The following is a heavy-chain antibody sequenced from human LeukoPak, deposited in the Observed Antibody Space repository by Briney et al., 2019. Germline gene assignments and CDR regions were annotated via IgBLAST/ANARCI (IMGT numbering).Heavy chain of an antibody. J-gene: IGHJ4*02. CDR3: TRNRPLRCRALDY. CDR2: MNPNSGNT. Sequence: GASVKVSCKASGFTFTSYDINWVRQATGQGLEWMGWMNPNSGNTGYAQKFQGRVTMTRNTSISTAYMELSSLRSDDTAVYYCTRNRPLRCRALDYWGQGTLVTVSS. D-gene: IGHD1-14*01. CDR1: GFTFTSYD. V-gene: IGHV1-8*01.